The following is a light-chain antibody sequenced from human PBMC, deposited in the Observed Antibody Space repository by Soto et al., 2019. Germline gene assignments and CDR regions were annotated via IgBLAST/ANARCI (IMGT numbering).Light chain of an antibody. Sequence: EIVVTQSPGTLSLSPGERATLSCRASQRVSSSFLAWYQQKPGQAPRLLIYGASSRATGIPDRFSGSGSGTDFPLTISRLEPEDFAVYYCQQYGSSPQTFGQGTKVEIK. J-gene: IGKJ1*01. CDR1: QRVSSSF. CDR3: QQYGSSPQT. V-gene: IGKV3-20*01. CDR2: GAS.